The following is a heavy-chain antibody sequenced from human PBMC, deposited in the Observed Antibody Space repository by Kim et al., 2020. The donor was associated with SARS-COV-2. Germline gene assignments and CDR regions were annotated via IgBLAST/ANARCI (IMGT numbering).Heavy chain of an antibody. Sequence: GGSLRLSCAASGFTFDDYAMHWVRQAPGKGLEWVSGISWNSGSIGYADSVKGRFTISRDNAKNSLYLQMNSLRAEDTALYYCAKDGSSRYSSSYLWEGYYYGMDVWGQGTTVTVSS. D-gene: IGHD6-13*01. V-gene: IGHV3-9*01. CDR2: ISWNSGSI. CDR1: GFTFDDYA. CDR3: AKDGSSRYSSSYLWEGYYYGMDV. J-gene: IGHJ6*02.